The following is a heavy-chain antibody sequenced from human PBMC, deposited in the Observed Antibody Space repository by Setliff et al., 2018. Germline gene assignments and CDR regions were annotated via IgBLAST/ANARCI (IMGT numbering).Heavy chain of an antibody. V-gene: IGHV1-18*01. Sequence: ASVKVSCKASGYTFSDYGISWVRQAPGQGLEWMGWISPHTGNTFYAPQFQGRVIMTTDTSTNTAYMDLRSLRSDDTAVYYCERLVRYCATTTCQRTSGDDFWGQGTLVTVSS. CDR1: GYTFSDYG. J-gene: IGHJ4*02. CDR2: ISPHTGNT. CDR3: ERLVRYCATTTCQRTSGDDF. D-gene: IGHD2-15*01.